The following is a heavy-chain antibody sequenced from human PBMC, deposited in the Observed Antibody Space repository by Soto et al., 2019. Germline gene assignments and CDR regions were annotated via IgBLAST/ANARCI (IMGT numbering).Heavy chain of an antibody. D-gene: IGHD2-15*01. CDR3: ASSETMVAATPLDY. CDR1: GFTFSSYA. CDR2: ISYDGSNK. J-gene: IGHJ4*02. V-gene: IGHV3-30-3*01. Sequence: GGSLRLSCAASGFTFSSYAMHWVRQAPGKGLEWVAVISYDGSNKYYADSVKGRFTISRDNSKNTLYLQMNSLRAEDTAVYYCASSETMVAATPLDYWGQGTLVTVSS.